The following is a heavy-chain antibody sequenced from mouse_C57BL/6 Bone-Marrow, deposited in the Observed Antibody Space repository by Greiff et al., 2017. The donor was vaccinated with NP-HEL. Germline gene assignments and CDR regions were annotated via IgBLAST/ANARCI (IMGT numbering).Heavy chain of an antibody. V-gene: IGHV2-5*01. CDR3: AKRGDGYYPYYYAMDY. Sequence: VKLVESGPGLVQPSQSLSITCTVSGFSLTSYGVHWVRQSPGKGLEWLGVIWRGGSTDYNAAFMSRLSITKDNSKSQVFFKMNSLQADDTAIYYCAKRGDGYYPYYYAMDYWGQGTSVTVSS. CDR2: IWRGGST. CDR1: GFSLTSYG. D-gene: IGHD2-3*01. J-gene: IGHJ4*01.